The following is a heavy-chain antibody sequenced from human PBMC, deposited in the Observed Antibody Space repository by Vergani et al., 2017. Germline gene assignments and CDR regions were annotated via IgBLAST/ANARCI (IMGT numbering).Heavy chain of an antibody. D-gene: IGHD6-6*01. J-gene: IGHJ6*02. CDR1: GYTFTGYY. Sequence: QVQLVQSGAEVKKPGASVKVSCKASGYTFTGYYMHWVRQAPGQGLEWMGWINPNSGGTNYAQKFQGRVTMTRDTSISTAYMELSRLRSDDTAVYYCARMYSSSSVDYYYYGMDVWGQGTTVTVSS. CDR2: INPNSGGT. CDR3: ARMYSSSSVDYYYYGMDV. V-gene: IGHV1-2*02.